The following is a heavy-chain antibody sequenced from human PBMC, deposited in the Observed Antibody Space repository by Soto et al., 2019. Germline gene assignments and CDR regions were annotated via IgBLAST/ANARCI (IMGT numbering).Heavy chain of an antibody. CDR2: ISDDGSTA. J-gene: IGHJ4*02. CDR1: GFTFSAYW. CDR3: ARGPRVSSTGTGAH. Sequence: GSLRLSCSVSGFTFSAYWMHWVRQVPGKGLTWVSRISDDGSTATYADSVKGRFVISRDNAKNSLYLEMNTLRADDSGLYYCARGPRVSSTGTGAHWGRGTLVTVSS. D-gene: IGHD1-1*01. V-gene: IGHV3-74*01.